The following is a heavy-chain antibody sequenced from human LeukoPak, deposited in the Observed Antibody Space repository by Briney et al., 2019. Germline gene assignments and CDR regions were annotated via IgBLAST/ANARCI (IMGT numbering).Heavy chain of an antibody. Sequence: GRSLRLSCAASGFTFSSYGMHWVRQAPVKGLEWVAAISYDGSNKYYADSVKGRFTISRDNSKNTLYLQMNSLRAEDTAVYYCAKDQFRGAFDIWGQGTMVTVSS. V-gene: IGHV3-30*18. J-gene: IGHJ3*02. CDR3: AKDQFRGAFDI. CDR2: ISYDGSNK. CDR1: GFTFSSYG.